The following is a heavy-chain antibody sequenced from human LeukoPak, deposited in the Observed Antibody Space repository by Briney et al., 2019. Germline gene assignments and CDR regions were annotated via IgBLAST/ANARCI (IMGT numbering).Heavy chain of an antibody. CDR1: GYSINSAYY. J-gene: IGHJ4*02. D-gene: IGHD3-10*01. V-gene: IGHV4-38-2*02. Sequence: PSETLSLTCTVSGYSINSAYYWSWIRQPPGKGLEWIGSIYYSGSTYYNPSLKSRVTISVDTSKNQFSLKLSSVTAADTAVYYCARDYYGSGSYYPYWGQGTLVTVSS. CDR2: IYYSGST. CDR3: ARDYYGSGSYYPY.